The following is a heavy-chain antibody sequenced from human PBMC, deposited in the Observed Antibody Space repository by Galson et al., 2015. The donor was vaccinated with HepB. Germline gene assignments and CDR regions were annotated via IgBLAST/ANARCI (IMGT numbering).Heavy chain of an antibody. CDR2: ISAYNGNT. J-gene: IGHJ3*02. CDR3: ARDRAYYVSTTTDAFDI. Sequence: SVKVSCKASGYTFTSYGISWVRQAPGQGLEWMGWISAYNGNTNYAQKLQGRVTMTTDTSTSTAYMELRSLRSDDTAVYYCARDRAYYVSTTTDAFDIWGQGTMVTVSS. CDR1: GYTFTSYG. D-gene: IGHD3-16*01. V-gene: IGHV1-18*01.